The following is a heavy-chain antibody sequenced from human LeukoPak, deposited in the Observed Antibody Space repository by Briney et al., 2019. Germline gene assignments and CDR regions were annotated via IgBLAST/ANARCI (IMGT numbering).Heavy chain of an antibody. V-gene: IGHV4-61*02. CDR3: ARGSAEFDY. CDR2: IYTSGST. D-gene: IGHD6-13*01. J-gene: IGHJ4*02. Sequence: PSETLSLTCTVSRGSISSGSYYWCWIRQPAGKGLGWIGRIYTSGSTNYNPSLKSQVTISVDTSKNQFSLKLSSVTAADTAVYYCARGSAEFDYWGQGTLVTVSS. CDR1: RGSISSGSYY.